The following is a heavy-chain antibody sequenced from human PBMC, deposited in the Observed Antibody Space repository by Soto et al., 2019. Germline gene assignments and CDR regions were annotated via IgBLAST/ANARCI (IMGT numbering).Heavy chain of an antibody. D-gene: IGHD3-22*01. V-gene: IGHV3-30*18. Sequence: QVQLVESGGGVVQPGRSLRLSCAASGFTFSSYGIHWVRQAPGKGLEWVAIISYDGSNRNYADSVKGRFTISRDNSKNTLFLQMNSLRPEDTAVYYCAKDTYYYDTTGYYVYDFWGQGTLVTVSS. CDR1: GFTFSSYG. CDR3: AKDTYYYDTTGYYVYDF. CDR2: ISYDGSNR. J-gene: IGHJ4*02.